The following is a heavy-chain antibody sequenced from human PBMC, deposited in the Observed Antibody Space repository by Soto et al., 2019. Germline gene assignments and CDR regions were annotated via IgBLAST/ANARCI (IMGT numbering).Heavy chain of an antibody. D-gene: IGHD5-12*01. J-gene: IGHJ6*02. V-gene: IGHV1-18*01. CDR1: GYTFHSFG. CDR2: ISTYNDNT. Sequence: QAHLEQSGVEVKKPGASVKVTCKASGYTFHSFGISWVRQAPGQGLEWMGWISTYNDNTNYAQKFRGRVTMATDISTSTASMELRRQRPDDTAVYYRPRLLNSGYHTHFYFGMDVWGQCSTVIVYS. CDR3: PRLLNSGYHTHFYFGMDV.